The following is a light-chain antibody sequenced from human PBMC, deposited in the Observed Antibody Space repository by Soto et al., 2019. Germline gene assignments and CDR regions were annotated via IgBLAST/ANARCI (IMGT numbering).Light chain of an antibody. V-gene: IGKV1-17*01. CDR1: QGVSNY. CDR2: AAS. J-gene: IGKJ1*01. CDR3: LQHNTFPWT. Sequence: DIQLTQSPSSLSASVGDRVTITCRASQGVSNYLTWYQQKPGEAPKRLIYAASTLHSGVPSRFSGSGSGTEFTLTISSLQPEDFAIYYCLQHNTFPWTFDQGTRVDI.